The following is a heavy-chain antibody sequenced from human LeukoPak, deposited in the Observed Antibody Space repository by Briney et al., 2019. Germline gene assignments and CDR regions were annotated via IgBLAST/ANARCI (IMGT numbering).Heavy chain of an antibody. V-gene: IGHV3-23*01. CDR3: VSAMTA. CDR1: GFTFNSLP. Sequence: GGSLGFSCAAPGFTFNSLPRGWVRKVPGKGLEWVSAISGSGGSTFYADSVRGRFTISRDNSKNTLYLQMNSLRAEDTALYYCVSAMTAWGQGTLVTVSS. J-gene: IGHJ5*02. CDR2: ISGSGGST.